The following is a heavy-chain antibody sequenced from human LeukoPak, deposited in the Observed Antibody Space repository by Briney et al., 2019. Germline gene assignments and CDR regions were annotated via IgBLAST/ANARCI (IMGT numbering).Heavy chain of an antibody. CDR3: ANIGYCSGGSCYKAPD. J-gene: IGHJ4*02. V-gene: IGHV3-23*01. CDR1: GFTFSSYA. CDR2: ISGSGGST. Sequence: GGPLGLSCAASGFTFSSYAMSWVRQAPGKGLEWVSAISGSGGSTYYADSVKGRFTISRDNSKNTLYLQMNSLRAEDTAVYYCANIGYCSGGSCYKAPDWGQGTLVTVSS. D-gene: IGHD2-15*01.